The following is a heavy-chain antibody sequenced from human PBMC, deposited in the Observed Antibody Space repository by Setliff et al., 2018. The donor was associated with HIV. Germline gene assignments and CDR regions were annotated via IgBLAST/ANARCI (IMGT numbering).Heavy chain of an antibody. Sequence: ASVKVSCKASGYIFTSYGISWVRQAPGQGLEWMGWISAYNGNTNYAQKFQGRVSMTIDTSTSTAYMGLRGLRPDDTAVYFCARDPSSGIYYDSSGQYFQNWGQGTRVTVSS. J-gene: IGHJ1*01. CDR3: ARDPSSGIYYDSSGQYFQN. CDR2: ISAYNGNT. V-gene: IGHV1-18*01. D-gene: IGHD3-22*01. CDR1: GYIFTSYG.